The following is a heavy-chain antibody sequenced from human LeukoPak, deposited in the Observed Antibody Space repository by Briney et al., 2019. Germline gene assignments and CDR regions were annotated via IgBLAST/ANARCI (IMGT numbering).Heavy chain of an antibody. J-gene: IGHJ4*02. D-gene: IGHD6-13*01. CDR1: GYSFTSYW. Sequence: GESLKISCKGSGYSFTSYWISWVRQMPGKGLEWMGRIDPSDSYTNYSPSFQGHVTISADKSISTAYLRWSSLKASDTAMYYCARSPRAAAGRFDYWGQGTLVTVSS. CDR2: IDPSDSYT. V-gene: IGHV5-10-1*01. CDR3: ARSPRAAAGRFDY.